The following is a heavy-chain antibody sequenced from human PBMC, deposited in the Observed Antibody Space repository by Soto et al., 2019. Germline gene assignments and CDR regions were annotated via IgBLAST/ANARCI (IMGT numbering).Heavy chain of an antibody. V-gene: IGHV4-34*01. CDR1: GGSFSGYS. Sequence: SETLSLTCAAYGGSFSGYSWSWIRQPPGKGLEWIGEINHSGSTNYNPSLKSRVTISVDTSKNQFSLKLSSVTAADTAVYYCARGSTAAGSVCLCGLCNWFEPWGQGTLVTVSS. CDR2: INHSGST. D-gene: IGHD6-13*01. CDR3: ARGSTAAGSVCLCGLCNWFEP. J-gene: IGHJ5*02.